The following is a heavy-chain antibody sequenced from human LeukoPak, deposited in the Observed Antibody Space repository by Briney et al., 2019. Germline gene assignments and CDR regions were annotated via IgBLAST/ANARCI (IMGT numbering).Heavy chain of an antibody. D-gene: IGHD6-13*01. Sequence: TGGSLRLSCAASGFTVSDSYMSWVRQAPGKGLEWLSVVYSDDSAYYADSVMGRFTISRDNSKNTMYLQMDSLRAEDTALYYCTRDRGAASGYGGQGTLVTVSS. J-gene: IGHJ4*02. CDR1: GFTVSDSY. CDR2: VYSDDSA. CDR3: TRDRGAASGY. V-gene: IGHV3-53*01.